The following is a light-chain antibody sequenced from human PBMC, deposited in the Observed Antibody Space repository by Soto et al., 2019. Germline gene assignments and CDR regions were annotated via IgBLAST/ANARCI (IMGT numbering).Light chain of an antibody. J-gene: IGKJ4*02. CDR3: QHSYTTPLT. CDR2: ATS. CDR1: QPISLY. V-gene: IGKV1-39*01. Sequence: DIQMTQSPSSLSASVGDTVTITCRASQPISLYLSWYQQKPGKAPKLLMSATSRLQSGVPSRFSGSGSGTGFTLAINSLQPEDFATYYCQHSYTTPLTFGGGTGVQI.